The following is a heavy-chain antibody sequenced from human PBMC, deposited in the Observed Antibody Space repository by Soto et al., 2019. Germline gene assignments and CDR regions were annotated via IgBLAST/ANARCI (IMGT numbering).Heavy chain of an antibody. CDR3: AKDTTRQLAYWFDP. D-gene: IGHD6-6*01. J-gene: IGHJ5*02. Sequence: ASVKVSYKASGFSFTGYYIHWLRQAPGQGLEWMGWINAHSGCTEYAQTFQGRVTLTRDTSIATAYLTLTSLTSDDTALYYCAKDTTRQLAYWFDPWGQGPPVTVSS. CDR1: GFSFTGYY. V-gene: IGHV1-2*02. CDR2: INAHSGCT.